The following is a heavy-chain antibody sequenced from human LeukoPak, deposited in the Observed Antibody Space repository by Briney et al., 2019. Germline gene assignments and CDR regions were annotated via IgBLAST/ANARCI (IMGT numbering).Heavy chain of an antibody. CDR1: GGSISSYY. CDR3: ARDKSVWQQPHYMDV. J-gene: IGHJ6*03. V-gene: IGHV4-59*01. CDR2: IYYSGST. D-gene: IGHD6-13*01. Sequence: SETLSLTCTVSGGSISSYYWSWIRQHPGKGLEWIGYIYYSGSTNYNPSLKSRVTISVDTSKNQFSLKLSSVTAADTAVYYCARDKSVWQQPHYMDVWGKGTTVTVSS.